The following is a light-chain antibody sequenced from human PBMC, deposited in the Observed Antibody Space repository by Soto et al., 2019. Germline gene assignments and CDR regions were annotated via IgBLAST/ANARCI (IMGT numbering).Light chain of an antibody. CDR1: QSVSTN. CDR2: GAS. CDR3: QHYKNWPSWT. V-gene: IGKV3-15*01. Sequence: EIVVTQSPATLSVSPGQRATLSCRASQSVSTNLAWYQQKPGQAPRLLIYGASTRATGIPARFSGSGSGTEFTLTMSSLQSEDFAVYYCQHYKNWPSWTFGQGTKVEIK. J-gene: IGKJ1*01.